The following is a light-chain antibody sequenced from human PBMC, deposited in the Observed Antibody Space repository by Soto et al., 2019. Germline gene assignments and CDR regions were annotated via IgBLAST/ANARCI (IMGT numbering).Light chain of an antibody. CDR2: DAS. CDR1: QSVSSY. CDR3: QQRSNWPPMYT. J-gene: IGKJ2*01. Sequence: EIVLTQSPATLSLSPGERATLSCRASQSVSSYLAWYQQKPGQAPRLLIYDASNRATGIPARFSGSGSGTDFTLTISSLEPEDFAVYYWQQRSNWPPMYTFCQGTKLEIK. V-gene: IGKV3-11*01.